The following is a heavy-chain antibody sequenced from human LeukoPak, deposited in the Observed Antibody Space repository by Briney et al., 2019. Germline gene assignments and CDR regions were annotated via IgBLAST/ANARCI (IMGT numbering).Heavy chain of an antibody. CDR1: GGSFSGYY. Sequence: PSETLSLTCAVSGGSFSGYYWSWIRQPPGKGVEWIGEINNRGSTNYNPSLKSRVTISVHTSKNHFSLKLRSVTAADTAVYYCARTHCSGGSCYNATFDYWGQGTLVTVSS. D-gene: IGHD2-15*01. CDR2: INNRGST. CDR3: ARTHCSGGSCYNATFDY. J-gene: IGHJ4*02. V-gene: IGHV4-34*01.